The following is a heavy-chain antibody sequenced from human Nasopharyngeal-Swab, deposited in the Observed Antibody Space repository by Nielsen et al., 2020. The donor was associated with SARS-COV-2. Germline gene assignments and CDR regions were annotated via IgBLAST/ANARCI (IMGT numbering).Heavy chain of an antibody. CDR3: AFVSYDSSGYYYSY. Sequence: ASVKVSCKASGYTFTSYAMHWERQAPGQRLEWMGWINAGNGNTKYSQKFQGRVTITRDTSATTAYMELSSLRSEDTAVYYCAFVSYDSSGYYYSYWGQGTLVTVSS. J-gene: IGHJ4*02. D-gene: IGHD3-22*01. CDR1: GYTFTSYA. CDR2: INAGNGNT. V-gene: IGHV1-3*01.